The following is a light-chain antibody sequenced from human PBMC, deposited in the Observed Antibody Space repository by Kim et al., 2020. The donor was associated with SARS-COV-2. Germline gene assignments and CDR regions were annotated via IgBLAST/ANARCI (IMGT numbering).Light chain of an antibody. CDR3: QAWDSRTVI. J-gene: IGLJ2*01. CDR2: EGT. V-gene: IGLV3-1*01. CDR1: KLGDKY. Sequence: SYELTQPPSVSVSPGQTAIITCSGDKLGDKYACWYQQRPGQSPVLVIYEGTERPSGIPERFSGSKSWTTATLTISGTQATDEADYYCQAWDSRTVIFGGGTQLTVL.